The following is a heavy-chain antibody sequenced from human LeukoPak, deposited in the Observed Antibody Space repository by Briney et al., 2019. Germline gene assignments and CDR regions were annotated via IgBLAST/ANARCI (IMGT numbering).Heavy chain of an antibody. Sequence: GASVKVSCKASEYTFTGYYMHWVRQAPGQGLEWMGWINPNSGGTNYAQKFQGRVTMTRDTSISTAYMELSRLRSDDTAVYYCARAYYGSGSFDYWGQGTLVTVSS. CDR1: EYTFTGYY. CDR2: INPNSGGT. J-gene: IGHJ4*02. V-gene: IGHV1-2*02. CDR3: ARAYYGSGSFDY. D-gene: IGHD3-10*01.